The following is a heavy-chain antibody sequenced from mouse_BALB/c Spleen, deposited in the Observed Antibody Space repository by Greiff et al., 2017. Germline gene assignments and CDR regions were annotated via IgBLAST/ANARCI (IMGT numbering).Heavy chain of an antibody. CDR3: AREGEGYYLDY. CDR1: GFTFSDYY. Sequence: EVKLVESGGGLVKPGGSLKLSCAASGFTFSDYYMYWVRQTPEKRLEWVATISDGGSYTYYPDSVKGRFTISRDNAKNNLYLQMSSLKSEDTAMYYCAREGEGYYLDYGGQGTTLTVSS. J-gene: IGHJ2*01. V-gene: IGHV5-4*02. CDR2: ISDGGSYT.